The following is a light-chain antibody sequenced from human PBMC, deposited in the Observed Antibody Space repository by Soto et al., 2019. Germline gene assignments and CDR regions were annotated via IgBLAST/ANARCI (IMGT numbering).Light chain of an antibody. CDR3: LQYNNWPIT. J-gene: IGKJ5*01. Sequence: EIVMMQSPAALSVSPGERATLSCRASQSVSSNLTWYQQKPGQAPRLLIYGASTRATGIPARFSGSGSGTEFTLTISSLQSEDFAVYYCLQYNNWPITCGQGTRLAIK. CDR1: QSVSSN. V-gene: IGKV3-15*01. CDR2: GAS.